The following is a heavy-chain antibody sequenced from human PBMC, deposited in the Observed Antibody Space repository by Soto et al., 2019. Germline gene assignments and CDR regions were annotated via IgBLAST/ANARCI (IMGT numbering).Heavy chain of an antibody. D-gene: IGHD6-6*01. CDR3: ARSSSSSYYYYGMDV. CDR1: LGTVSSYG. V-gene: IGHV1-69*01. Sequence: CKGSLGTVSSYGIRWGGQGPVQGLEWMGGIIPIFGTANYAQKFQGRVTITADESTSTAYMELSSLRSEDTAVYYCARSSSSSYYYYGMDVWGQGTTVTVSS. J-gene: IGHJ6*02. CDR2: IIPIFGTA.